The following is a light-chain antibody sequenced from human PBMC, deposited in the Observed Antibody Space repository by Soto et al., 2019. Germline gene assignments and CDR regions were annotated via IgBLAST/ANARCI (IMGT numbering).Light chain of an antibody. V-gene: IGLV3-21*01. CDR3: QVWDTSNDHHV. CDR2: YDS. CDR1: NIGSKS. J-gene: IGLJ1*01. Sequence: VLTQSPSLSVAPGQTATITCGGNNIGSKSVNWYQHKAGQAPVLVMSYDSDRPSGIPERFSGSNSGNTATLTLSRVESWDEAEYYCQVWDTSNDHHVVGSGTKLTVL.